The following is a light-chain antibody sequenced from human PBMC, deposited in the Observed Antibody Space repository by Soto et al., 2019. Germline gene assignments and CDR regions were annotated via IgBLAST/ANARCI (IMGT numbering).Light chain of an antibody. Sequence: NFMLAQPHSVSESPGKTVTISCTGSSGTIVANYVQWYQQRPGSAPTTVIFEDTQRPSGVPDRFSGSIDRSSNSASLTISGLTTEDEADYFCQSSDSNNHVVFGGGTKLNVL. CDR2: EDT. J-gene: IGLJ2*01. CDR3: QSSDSNNHVV. V-gene: IGLV6-57*02. CDR1: SGTIVANY.